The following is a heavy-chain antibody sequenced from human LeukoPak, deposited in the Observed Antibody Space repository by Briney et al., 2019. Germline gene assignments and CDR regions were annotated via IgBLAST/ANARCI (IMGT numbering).Heavy chain of an antibody. CDR1: GYNFNRYT. V-gene: IGHV1-18*01. CDR3: ARVSDTSMVTPGFDS. Sequence: GASVKVSCKTSGYNFNRYTINWVRQATGHVLDLIGWVSTSNGDTSYADKFQGRVTMTTETVTKTAYMELRRLRSGDTAMYFCARVSDTSMVTPGFDSWGQGTLVTVSS. J-gene: IGHJ4*02. D-gene: IGHD5-18*01. CDR2: VSTSNGDT.